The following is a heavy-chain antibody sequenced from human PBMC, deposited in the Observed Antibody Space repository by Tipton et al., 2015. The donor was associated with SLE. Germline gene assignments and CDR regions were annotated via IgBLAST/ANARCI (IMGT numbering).Heavy chain of an antibody. CDR2: IYYSGST. J-gene: IGHJ3*02. V-gene: IGHV4-59*01. CDR3: ARAPYNACDI. D-gene: IGHD2-21*01. CDR1: GGSISSYY. Sequence: TLSLTCTVSGGSISSYYWSWIRQPPGKGLEWIGYIYYSGSTNYNPSLKSRVTISVDTSKNQFSLKLSSVTAADTAVYYCARAPYNACDIWGQGTMVTVSS.